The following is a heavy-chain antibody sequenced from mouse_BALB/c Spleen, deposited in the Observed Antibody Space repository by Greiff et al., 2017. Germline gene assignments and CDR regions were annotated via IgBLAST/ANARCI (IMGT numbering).Heavy chain of an antibody. V-gene: IGHV2-9*02. CDR3: AREGYDVHYAVDY. J-gene: IGHJ4*01. CDR1: GFSLTSYG. D-gene: IGHD2-12*01. Sequence: VKLVESGPGLVAPSQSLSITCTVSGFSLTSYGVHWVRQPPGKGLEWLGVIWAGGSTNYNSALMSRLSISKDNSKSQVFLKMNSLQTDDTAMYYCAREGYDVHYAVDYWGQGTSVTVSS. CDR2: IWAGGST.